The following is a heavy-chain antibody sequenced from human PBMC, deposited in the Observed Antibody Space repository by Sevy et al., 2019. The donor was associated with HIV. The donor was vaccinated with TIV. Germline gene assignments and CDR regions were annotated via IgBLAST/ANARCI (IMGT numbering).Heavy chain of an antibody. CDR1: RYSIRSDDY. D-gene: IGHD3-22*01. J-gene: IGHJ3*02. CDR2: IYHSGST. V-gene: IGHV4-38-2*01. CDR3: ARTLRGNFDSKASAFDT. Sequence: SETLSLTCAVSRYSIRSDDYWVWIRQPPGKGLEWIGNIYHSGSTYYNPSLRSRVSMSVDTSMNQFSLKLNSVTAADTALYYCARTLRGNFDSKASAFDTWGQGTMVTVSS.